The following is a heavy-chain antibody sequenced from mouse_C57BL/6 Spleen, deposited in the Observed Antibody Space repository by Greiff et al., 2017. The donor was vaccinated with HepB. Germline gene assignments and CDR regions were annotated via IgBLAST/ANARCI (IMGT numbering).Heavy chain of an antibody. CDR3: ARNYDYDGWFAY. Sequence: QVQLQQPGAELVMPGASVKLSCKASGYTFTSYWMHWVKQRPGQGLEWIGGIDPSDSYTNYNQKFKGKSTLTVDKSSSTAYMQLSSLTSEDSAVYYGARNYDYDGWFAYWGQGTLVTVSA. CDR2: IDPSDSYT. D-gene: IGHD2-4*01. J-gene: IGHJ3*01. CDR1: GYTFTSYW. V-gene: IGHV1-69*01.